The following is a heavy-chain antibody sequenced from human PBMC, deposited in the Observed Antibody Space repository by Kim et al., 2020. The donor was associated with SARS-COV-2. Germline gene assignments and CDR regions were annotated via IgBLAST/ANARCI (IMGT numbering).Heavy chain of an antibody. CDR2: IKSKTDGGTT. V-gene: IGHV3-15*01. Sequence: GGSLRLSCAASGFTFSNAWMSWVRQAPGKGLEWVGRIKSKTDGGTTDYAAPVKGRFTISRDDSKNTLYLQMNSLKTEDTAVYYCTYGSGGNYYYYGMDVWGQGTTVTGSS. D-gene: IGHD3-10*01. J-gene: IGHJ6*02. CDR3: TYGSGGNYYYYGMDV. CDR1: GFTFSNAW.